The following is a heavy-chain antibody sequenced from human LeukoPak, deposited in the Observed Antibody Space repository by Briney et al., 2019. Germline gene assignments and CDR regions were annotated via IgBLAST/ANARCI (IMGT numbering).Heavy chain of an antibody. J-gene: IGHJ4*02. CDR2: INPNSGGT. CDR1: GYIFTGYY. V-gene: IGHV1-2*02. CDR3: ARTYYDYVWGIRPFDY. D-gene: IGHD3-16*01. Sequence: ASVKVSCKASGYIFTGYYMHWVRQAPGQGLEWMGWINPNSGGTNYAQKFQGRVTMTRDTSISTAYMELSRLRSDDTAVYYCARTYYDYVWGIRPFDYWGQGTLVTVSS.